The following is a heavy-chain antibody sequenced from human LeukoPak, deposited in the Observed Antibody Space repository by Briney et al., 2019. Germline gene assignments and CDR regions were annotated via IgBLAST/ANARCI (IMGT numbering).Heavy chain of an antibody. CDR2: IYSGGST. Sequence: GGSLRLSCAASGFTVSSNYMSWVRQAPGKGLEWVSVIYSGGSTYYADSVKGRFTISRDNSKNTLYLQMNSLRAEDTAVYYCAKDLRSSWFQRGNWFDPWGQGTLVTVSS. J-gene: IGHJ5*02. D-gene: IGHD6-13*01. V-gene: IGHV3-53*01. CDR1: GFTVSSNY. CDR3: AKDLRSSWFQRGNWFDP.